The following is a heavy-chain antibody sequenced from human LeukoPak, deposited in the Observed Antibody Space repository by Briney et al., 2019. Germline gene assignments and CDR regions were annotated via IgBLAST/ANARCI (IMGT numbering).Heavy chain of an antibody. CDR3: AKGIYGSGSYGFDY. CDR2: ISGSGGST. Sequence: GGSLRLSCAASGFTFSSYAMSWVRQAPGKGLEWVSAISGSGGSTFYADSVKGRFTISRVNSKNTLYLQMSSLRAEDTAVYYCAKGIYGSGSYGFDYWGQGTLVTVSS. J-gene: IGHJ4*02. CDR1: GFTFSSYA. V-gene: IGHV3-23*01. D-gene: IGHD3-10*01.